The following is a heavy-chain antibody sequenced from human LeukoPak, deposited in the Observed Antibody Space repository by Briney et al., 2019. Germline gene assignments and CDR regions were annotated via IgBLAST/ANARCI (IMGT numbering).Heavy chain of an antibody. J-gene: IGHJ6*02. V-gene: IGHV1-18*01. CDR3: AKNAYDILTGLPWGMDV. CDR1: GYTFTSYG. Sequence: ASVKVSCTASGYTFTSYGISWVRQAPGQGLEWMGWISAYNGNTNYAQKLQGRVTMTTDTSTSTAYMELRSLRSDDTAVYYCAKNAYDILTGLPWGMDVWGQGTTVTVSS. D-gene: IGHD3-9*01. CDR2: ISAYNGNT.